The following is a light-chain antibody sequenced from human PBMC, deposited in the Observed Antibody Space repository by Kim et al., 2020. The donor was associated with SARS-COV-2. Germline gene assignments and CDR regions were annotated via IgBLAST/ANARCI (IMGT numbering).Light chain of an antibody. Sequence: DIQMTQSPSTLSASVGDRVTITCRASQSISSWLAWYQQKPGKAPKLLIYKASSLESGVPSRFSGSGSGTEFTLTISSLQPDDFATYYCQQYGYGYTFGQGTKLEI. CDR3: QQYGYGYT. V-gene: IGKV1-5*03. CDR2: KAS. CDR1: QSISSW. J-gene: IGKJ2*01.